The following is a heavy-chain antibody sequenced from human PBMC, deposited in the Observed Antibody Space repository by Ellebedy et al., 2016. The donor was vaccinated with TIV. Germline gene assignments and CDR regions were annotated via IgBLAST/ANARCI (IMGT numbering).Heavy chain of an antibody. D-gene: IGHD5-18*01. CDR1: GYTFTSYY. CDR2: INPSGGST. V-gene: IGHV1-46*01. CDR3: AREFVGYSYGANFDY. J-gene: IGHJ4*02. Sequence: ASVKVSCKASGYTFTSYYMHWVRQAPGQGLEWMGIINPSGGSTSYAQKFQGRVTMTRDTSTSTVYMELSSLRSDDTAVYYCAREFVGYSYGANFDYWGQGTLVTVSS.